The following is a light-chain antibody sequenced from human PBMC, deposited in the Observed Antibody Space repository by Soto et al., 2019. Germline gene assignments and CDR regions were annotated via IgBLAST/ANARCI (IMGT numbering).Light chain of an antibody. CDR2: EVS. CDR3: SSFTSSTTYV. V-gene: IGLV2-14*01. J-gene: IGLJ1*01. CDR1: SSDVGGYNY. Sequence: QSALTQPASVSGSLGQSITISCTGTSSDVGGYNYVSWYQQQPGKAPKLMISEVSNRPSVISNRFAGYTSSNTAPLIISGLQAEDEADYCSSSFTSSTTYVFGTGTKLTVL.